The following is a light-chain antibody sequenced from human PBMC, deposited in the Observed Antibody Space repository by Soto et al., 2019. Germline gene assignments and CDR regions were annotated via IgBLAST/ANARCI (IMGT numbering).Light chain of an antibody. Sequence: IQLTQSPSSLSASVGGRVTITFRASQGISSYLAWYQQKPGKAPKLLIYAASSLQSGVPSRFSGSGSGTDFTLTISSLQPEDFATYYCQQSYSTPITFGQGTRLEIK. CDR1: QGISSY. V-gene: IGKV1-39*01. CDR2: AAS. J-gene: IGKJ5*01. CDR3: QQSYSTPIT.